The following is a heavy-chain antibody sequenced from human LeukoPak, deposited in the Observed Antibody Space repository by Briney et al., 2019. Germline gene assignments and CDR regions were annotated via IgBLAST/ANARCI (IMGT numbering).Heavy chain of an antibody. CDR1: GFKFNSYS. CDR2: ISGYSDYI. Sequence: GGSLRLSCAGSGFKFNSYSMNWVRQAPGKGLEWFSSISGYSDYIFYADSVRGRFTVSRDNAKNSLYLQMDSLRVEDTAVYYCARAFDPWGQGTLVAVSS. CDR3: ARAFDP. J-gene: IGHJ5*02. V-gene: IGHV3-21*06.